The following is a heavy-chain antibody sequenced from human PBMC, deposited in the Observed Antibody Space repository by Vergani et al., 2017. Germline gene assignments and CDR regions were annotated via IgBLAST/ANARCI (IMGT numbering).Heavy chain of an antibody. CDR2: MNPNSGNT. Sequence: QVQLVQSGAEVKKPGASVKVSCKASGYTFTSYDINWVRQATGQGLEWMGWMNPNSGNTGYAQKFQGRVTMTRKTSISTAYMELSSLRSEDTAVYYCARGVVFWSVPGYWGAGEFDYWGQGTLVTVSS. D-gene: IGHD7-27*01. J-gene: IGHJ4*02. V-gene: IGHV1-8*01. CDR1: GYTFTSYD. CDR3: ARGVVFWSVPGYWGAGEFDY.